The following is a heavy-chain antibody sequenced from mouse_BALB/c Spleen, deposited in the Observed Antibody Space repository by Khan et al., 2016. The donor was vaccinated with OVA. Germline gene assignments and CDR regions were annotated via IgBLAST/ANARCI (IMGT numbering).Heavy chain of an antibody. J-gene: IGHJ2*01. CDR2: INPSSGYT. CDR3: ARKSTRASY. CDR1: GYTFTSYT. D-gene: IGHD3-1*01. Sequence: QVQLQQFGAELVKPGASVKMSCKASGYTFTSYTMHWAKQRPGQGLEWIGYINPSSGYTKYNQKFKDKATLTADKSSSTAYMQLSSLTSEDSAVYYCARKSTRASYWGQGTTLTVSS. V-gene: IGHV1-4*01.